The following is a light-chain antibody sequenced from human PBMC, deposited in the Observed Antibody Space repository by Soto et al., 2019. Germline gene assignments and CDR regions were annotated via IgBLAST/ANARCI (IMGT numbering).Light chain of an antibody. CDR3: QSYDSSLSAL. V-gene: IGLV3-21*01. CDR1: NIGSKS. CDR2: YDS. Sequence: SSELTQPPSVSVAPGKTARITCGGNNIGSKSVHWYQQKPGQAPVLVIYYDSDRPSGIPERFSGSNSGNTATLTISRVEAGDEADYYCQSYDSSLSALFGGGTKLTVL. J-gene: IGLJ2*01.